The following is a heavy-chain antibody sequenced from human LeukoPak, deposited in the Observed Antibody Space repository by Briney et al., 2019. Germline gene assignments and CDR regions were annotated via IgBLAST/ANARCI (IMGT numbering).Heavy chain of an antibody. CDR3: ARLAGYSYGGLDY. D-gene: IGHD5-18*01. Sequence: GESLKISCKGSGYSFTSHWIGWVRQMPGKGLEWMGIIYPGDSDTRYSPSFQGQATISADKSISTAYLQWSSLKASDAAIYYCARLAGYSYGGLDYWGQGTLVTVSS. CDR2: IYPGDSDT. CDR1: GYSFTSHW. V-gene: IGHV5-51*01. J-gene: IGHJ4*02.